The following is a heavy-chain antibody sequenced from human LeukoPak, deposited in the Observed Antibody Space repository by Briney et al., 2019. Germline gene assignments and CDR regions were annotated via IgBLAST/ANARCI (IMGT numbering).Heavy chain of an antibody. J-gene: IGHJ4*02. CDR3: ARRITMVRGVIIKDY. Sequence: PSETLSLTCTVSGGSMSSTTDSWGWIRQPPGKGLEWIGSIYYSGSTYYNPSLKSRVTISVDTSKNQFSLKLSSVTAADTAVYYCARRITMVRGVIIKDYWGQGTLVTVSS. CDR2: IYYSGST. V-gene: IGHV4-39*01. CDR1: GGSMSSTTDS. D-gene: IGHD3-10*01.